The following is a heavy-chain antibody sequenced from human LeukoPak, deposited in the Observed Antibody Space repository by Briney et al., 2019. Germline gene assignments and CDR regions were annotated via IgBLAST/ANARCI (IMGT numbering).Heavy chain of an antibody. V-gene: IGHV1-18*01. J-gene: IGHJ5*02. CDR2: ISGYNGHT. D-gene: IGHD5-18*01. Sequence: EASVKVSCKTSGYTFITYGITWVRQAPGQGLEWMGWISGYNGHTKYAQKYQGRVTMTTDTSTSTAYMELSSLRSEDTAVYYCARDGSHDTAMVQANWFDPWGQGTLVTVSS. CDR3: ARDGSHDTAMVQANWFDP. CDR1: GYTFITYG.